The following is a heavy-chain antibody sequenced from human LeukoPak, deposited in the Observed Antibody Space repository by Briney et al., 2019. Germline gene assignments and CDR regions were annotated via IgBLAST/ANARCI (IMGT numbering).Heavy chain of an antibody. Sequence: GGALRLSCAASGFTFSSYAMHWVRQAPGKGLEWVAVISYDGSNKYYADSVKGRFTISRDNSKNTLYLQMNSLRAEDTAVYYCASDWVYWGQGTLVTVSS. V-gene: IGHV3-30-3*01. CDR1: GFTFSSYA. CDR2: ISYDGSNK. J-gene: IGHJ4*02. CDR3: ASDWVY. D-gene: IGHD7-27*01.